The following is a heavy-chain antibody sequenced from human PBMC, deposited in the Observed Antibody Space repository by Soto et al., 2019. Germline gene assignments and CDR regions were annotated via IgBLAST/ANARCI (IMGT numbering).Heavy chain of an antibody. V-gene: IGHV3-23*01. CDR3: AKCSGSYPLEYFQH. CDR2: FSGSSGGT. J-gene: IGHJ1*01. CDR1: GFTFSSYA. Sequence: EVQLLESGGGLVQPGGSLRLSCAASGFTFSSYAMSWVRQAPGKGLEWVSAFSGSSGGTYYADSVKGRFTISRDNSKNTLYLQMNSLRAEDTAVYYCAKCSGSYPLEYFQHWGQGTLVTVSS. D-gene: IGHD1-26*01.